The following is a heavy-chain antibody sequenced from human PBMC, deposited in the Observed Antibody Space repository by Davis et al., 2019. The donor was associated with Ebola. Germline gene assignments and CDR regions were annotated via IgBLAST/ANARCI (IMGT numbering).Heavy chain of an antibody. J-gene: IGHJ4*02. Sequence: GGSLRLSCAASGFTFSSYSMNWVRQAPGKGLEWVSSISSSSSYIYYADSVKGRFTISRDNAKNSLYLQMNSLRAEDTALYYCAKAHYGGNSFFDYWGQGTLVTVSS. CDR1: GFTFSSYS. V-gene: IGHV3-21*04. CDR3: AKAHYGGNSFFDY. D-gene: IGHD4-23*01. CDR2: ISSSSSYI.